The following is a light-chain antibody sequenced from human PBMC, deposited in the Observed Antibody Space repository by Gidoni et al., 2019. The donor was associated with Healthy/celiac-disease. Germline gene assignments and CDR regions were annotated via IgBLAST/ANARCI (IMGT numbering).Light chain of an antibody. V-gene: IGKV3-20*01. CDR2: GAS. CDR1: QSVSTSY. J-gene: IGKJ4*01. Sequence: EIVLTQSPGTLFLSPGERATLTCRASQSVSTSYLAWYQKKPGQAPRLLIYGASNRATGIPDRFSGSGSGTDFTLTISRLEPEDFAVYYCQQYGSSPLTFGGGTKVEIK. CDR3: QQYGSSPLT.